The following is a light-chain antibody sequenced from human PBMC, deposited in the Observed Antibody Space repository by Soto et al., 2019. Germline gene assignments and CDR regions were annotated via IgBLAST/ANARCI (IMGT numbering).Light chain of an antibody. V-gene: IGKV1-33*01. Sequence: DIRMTQSPSSLSASVGDRVTIICQASQDISNYLNWYQQKPGKAPKLLIYDASTLETGVPSRFSGSGSGTDFTITISSLQPEDIGTYYCQQYDYLPTFGPGTKVDIK. CDR3: QQYDYLPT. CDR1: QDISNY. J-gene: IGKJ3*01. CDR2: DAS.